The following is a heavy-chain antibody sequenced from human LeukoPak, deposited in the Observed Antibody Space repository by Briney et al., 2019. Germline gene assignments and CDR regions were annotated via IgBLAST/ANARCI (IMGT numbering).Heavy chain of an antibody. J-gene: IGHJ4*02. CDR3: AREGASSSFGY. Sequence: GGSLRLSCAASGFTFSSFAMSWVRQAPGKGLEWVSVLYSGGNTYHADSVKGRFTISRDNSKNTLYLQMNSLRAEDTAVYYCAREGASSSFGYWGQGTLVTVSS. D-gene: IGHD6-13*01. CDR2: LYSGGNT. V-gene: IGHV3-53*01. CDR1: GFTFSSFA.